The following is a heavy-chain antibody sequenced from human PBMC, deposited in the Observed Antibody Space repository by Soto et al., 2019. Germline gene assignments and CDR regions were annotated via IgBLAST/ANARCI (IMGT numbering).Heavy chain of an antibody. CDR3: ARDKTQYSSSWYSPYYYYYGMDV. V-gene: IGHV3-33*08. J-gene: IGHJ6*02. CDR2: IWYDGSNK. Sequence: GGSLRLSCVASGFTFSPYWMSWVRQAPGKGLEWVAVIWYDGSNKYYADSVKGRFTISRDNSKNTLYLQMNSLRAEDTAVYYCARDKTQYSSSWYSPYYYYYGMDVWGQGTTVTVSS. D-gene: IGHD6-13*01. CDR1: GFTFSPYW.